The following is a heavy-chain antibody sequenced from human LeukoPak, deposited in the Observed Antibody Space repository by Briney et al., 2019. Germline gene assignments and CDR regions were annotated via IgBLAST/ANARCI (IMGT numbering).Heavy chain of an antibody. V-gene: IGHV3-48*03. CDR2: VSSSGGTI. CDR3: ARERGSLDY. D-gene: IGHD3-16*01. CDR1: EFTFSSYE. Sequence: GGSLRLSCAASEFTFSSYEMNWVRQAPGKGLEWVSYVSSSGGTIYYADSLKGRFTISRDNAKNSLYLQMNSLRAEDTAVYYCARERGSLDYWGQGTLVTVSS. J-gene: IGHJ4*02.